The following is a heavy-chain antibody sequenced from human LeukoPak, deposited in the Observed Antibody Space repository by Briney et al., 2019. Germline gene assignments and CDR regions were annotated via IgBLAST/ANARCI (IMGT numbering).Heavy chain of an antibody. V-gene: IGHV3-21*01. D-gene: IGHD1-26*01. CDR3: ARDASGATVGGHNDY. CDR1: GFTFSSYS. J-gene: IGHJ4*02. Sequence: GGSLRLSCAASGFTFSSYSMNWVRQAPGKGLEWVSSISSSSSYIYYADSVKGRFTISRDNAKNSLYLQMNSLRAEDTAVYYCARDASGATVGGHNDYWGQGTLVTVSS. CDR2: ISSSSSYI.